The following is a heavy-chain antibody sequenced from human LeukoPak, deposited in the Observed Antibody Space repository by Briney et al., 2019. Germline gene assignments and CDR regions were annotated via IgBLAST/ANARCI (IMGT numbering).Heavy chain of an antibody. CDR2: ISGSGVST. CDR1: GFTFSSYA. J-gene: IGHJ4*02. V-gene: IGHV3-23*01. Sequence: GGSLRLSCAASGFTFSSYAMSWVRQAPGKGLEWVSGISGSGVSTYYADSVKGRFTISRDNSKNTLYLQMNSLRAEDTAVYYCAKDSMYYGSGSYYTDYWGQGTLVTVSS. D-gene: IGHD3-10*01. CDR3: AKDSMYYGSGSYYTDY.